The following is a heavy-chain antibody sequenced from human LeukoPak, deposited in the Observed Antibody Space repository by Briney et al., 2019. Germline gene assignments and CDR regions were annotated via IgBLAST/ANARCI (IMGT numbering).Heavy chain of an antibody. J-gene: IGHJ4*02. V-gene: IGHV4-39*01. CDR1: GGSTSSSSYY. Sequence: SETLSLTCTVSGGSTSSSSYYWGWIRQPPGKGLEWIGSIYYSGSTYYNPSLKSRVTISVDTSKNQFSLKLSSVTAADTAVYYCARHRGSSSSTPFDYWGQGTLVTVSS. CDR2: IYYSGST. CDR3: ARHRGSSSSTPFDY. D-gene: IGHD6-13*01.